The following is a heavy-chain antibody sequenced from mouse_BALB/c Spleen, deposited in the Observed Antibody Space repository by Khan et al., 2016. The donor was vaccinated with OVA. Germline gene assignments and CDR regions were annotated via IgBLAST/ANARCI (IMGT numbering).Heavy chain of an antibody. D-gene: IGHD1-1*02. CDR1: GYTFTTYW. Sequence: QVQLKESGAELAKPGASVKMSCKASGYTFTTYWMHWVKQRPGQGLEWIGYIDPNSDYTEYNQKFKDKATLTTDKSSSTAYMQLSSLTSEDSAVYYCARSGLFDNFAYWGQGTLVTVSA. CDR2: IDPNSDYT. CDR3: ARSGLFDNFAY. J-gene: IGHJ3*01. V-gene: IGHV1-7*01.